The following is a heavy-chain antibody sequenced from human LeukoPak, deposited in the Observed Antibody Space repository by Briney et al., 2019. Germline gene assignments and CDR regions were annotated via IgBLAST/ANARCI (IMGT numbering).Heavy chain of an antibody. J-gene: IGHJ4*02. CDR3: ARDSDSSGWLVD. V-gene: IGHV4-39*07. CDR1: GGSISSSSYY. Sequence: SETLSLTCTVSGGSISSSSYYWGWIRQPPGKGLEWIGSIYYSGSTYYNPSLKSRVTISVDTSKNQFSLKLSSVTAADTAVYYCARDSDSSGWLVDWGQGTLVTVSS. CDR2: IYYSGST. D-gene: IGHD6-19*01.